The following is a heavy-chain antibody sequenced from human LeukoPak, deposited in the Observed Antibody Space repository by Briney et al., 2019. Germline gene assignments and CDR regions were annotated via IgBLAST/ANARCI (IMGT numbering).Heavy chain of an antibody. CDR3: ARNEGIVVAGTWFDN. J-gene: IGHJ4*02. CDR2: VYHNGNT. Sequence: SETLSLTCAVSGISITGGYYWVGIRQPPGKGLEWIGSVYHNGNTLFNTSLKSRVTLSVDSSKNQFSLRLSSVTAADTARYYCARNEGIVVAGTWFDNWGQGTLVIVSS. D-gene: IGHD6-19*01. CDR1: GISITGGYY. V-gene: IGHV4-38-2*01.